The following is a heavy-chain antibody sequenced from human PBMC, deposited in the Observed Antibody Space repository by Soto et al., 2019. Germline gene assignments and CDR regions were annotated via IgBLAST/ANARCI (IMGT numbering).Heavy chain of an antibody. CDR2: IDTAGAT. CDR1: EVKFSNFD. V-gene: IGHV3-13*04. CDR3: ARDRGWSLFDY. J-gene: IGHJ4*02. D-gene: IGHD6-19*01. Sequence: LSCAAAEVKFSNFDMHWIRQTTGKRLEWVSGIDTAGATYYPGSVKGRFAISRENAKNSLYLQMNSLTAEDTAVYYCARDRGWSLFDYCGEGTLVTVSS.